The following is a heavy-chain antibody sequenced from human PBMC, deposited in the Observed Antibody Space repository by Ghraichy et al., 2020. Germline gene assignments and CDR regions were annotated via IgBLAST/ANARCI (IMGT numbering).Heavy chain of an antibody. CDR1: GSTLNNNP. V-gene: IGHV3-23*01. J-gene: IGHJ4*02. CDR3: AKLGSGWYM. CDR2: IIKSADTT. Sequence: GGSLRLSCVASGSTLNNNPMSWVRQAPGKGLEWVSGIIKSADTTHYADSVKGRFTISRDNSKNTLYLQMNSLRVEDTAVYYCAKLGSGWYMGGQGTLVTVSS. D-gene: IGHD6-19*01.